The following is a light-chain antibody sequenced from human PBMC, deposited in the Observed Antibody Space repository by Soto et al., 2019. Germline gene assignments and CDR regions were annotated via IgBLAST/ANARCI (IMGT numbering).Light chain of an antibody. CDR2: EAS. J-gene: IGKJ1*01. V-gene: IGKV1-5*03. Sequence: GDRVTITCRASQSISGSLAWYQQKPGKAPKLLIYEASNLKSGVPSRFSGSGSGTEYTLTISSLQPDDSASYHCQQYNGYWTFGQGTRVEIK. CDR1: QSISGS. CDR3: QQYNGYWT.